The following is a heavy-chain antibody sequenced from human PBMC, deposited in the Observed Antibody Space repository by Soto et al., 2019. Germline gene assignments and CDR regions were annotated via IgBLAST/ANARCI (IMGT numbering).Heavy chain of an antibody. CDR3: ARDMGFGLSDY. J-gene: IGHJ4*02. V-gene: IGHV1-3*01. CDR1: GYTLSSSG. Sequence: APVKVSCKASGYTLSSSGMDLGPQAPGQRLEWMGWINAGNGNTKYSQKFQGRVTITRDTSASTAYMELSSLRSEDTAVYYCARDMGFGLSDYWGQGTLVTVPQ. D-gene: IGHD3-10*01. CDR2: INAGNGNT.